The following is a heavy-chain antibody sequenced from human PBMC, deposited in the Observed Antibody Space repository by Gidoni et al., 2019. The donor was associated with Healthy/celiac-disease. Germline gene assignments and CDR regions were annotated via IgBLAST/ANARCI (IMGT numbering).Heavy chain of an antibody. CDR3: ARDYCSSTSCYGPLHAFDI. CDR2: INSDGSST. V-gene: IGHV3-74*01. CDR1: GFTFSSYW. D-gene: IGHD2-2*01. Sequence: EVQLVESGGGLVQPGGSLRLSCAASGFTFSSYWMHWVRQAPGKGLVWVSRINSDGSSTSYADSVKGRFTISRDNAKNTLYLQMNSLRAEDTAVYYCARDYCSSTSCYGPLHAFDIWGQGTMVTVSS. J-gene: IGHJ3*02.